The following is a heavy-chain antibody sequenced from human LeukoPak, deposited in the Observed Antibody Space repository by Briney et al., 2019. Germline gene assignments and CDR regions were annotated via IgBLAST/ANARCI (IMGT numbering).Heavy chain of an antibody. CDR1: GFAFSTYS. J-gene: IGHJ4*02. CDR2: ISSSSTYI. Sequence: GGSLRLSCAASGFAFSTYSMNWVRQARGKGLEWVSSISSSSTYIYYADSVKGRVNISRDNAKNSLYLQMNSLRAEDTAVYYCARVLSGCETTRCELDYWGQGTLVTVSS. V-gene: IGHV3-21*01. D-gene: IGHD1-26*01. CDR3: ARVLSGCETTRCELDY.